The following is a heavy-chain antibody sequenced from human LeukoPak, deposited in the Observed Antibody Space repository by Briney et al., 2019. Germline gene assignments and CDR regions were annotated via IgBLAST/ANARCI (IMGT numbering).Heavy chain of an antibody. Sequence: SETLSLTCTVSGYSISSGYYWGWIRQPPGKGLEWIGSIYHSGSTYYNPSLKSRVTISVDTSKNQFSLKLSSVTAADTAVYYCASYSGRFDPWGQGTLVTVSS. CDR1: GYSISSGYY. D-gene: IGHD1-26*01. V-gene: IGHV4-38-2*02. CDR3: ASYSGRFDP. J-gene: IGHJ5*02. CDR2: IYHSGST.